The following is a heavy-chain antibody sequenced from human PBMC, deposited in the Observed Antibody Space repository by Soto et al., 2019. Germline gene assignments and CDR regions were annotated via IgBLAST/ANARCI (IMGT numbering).Heavy chain of an antibody. Sequence: EVQLVESGGGLVKPGGSLRLSCAASGFTFSSYSMNWVRQAPGKGLEWVSSISSSSSYIYYADSVKGRFTISRDNAKNSLYLQMNSLRVEDAAVYYCVREGSSSGLHLDHWGRGTLVTVSS. CDR3: VREGSSSGLHLDH. D-gene: IGHD6-6*01. J-gene: IGHJ4*02. CDR2: ISSSSSYI. V-gene: IGHV3-21*04. CDR1: GFTFSSYS.